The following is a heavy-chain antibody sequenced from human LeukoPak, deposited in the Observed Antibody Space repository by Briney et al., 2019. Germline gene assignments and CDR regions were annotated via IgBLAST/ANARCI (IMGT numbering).Heavy chain of an antibody. CDR1: GGSISSSSYY. D-gene: IGHD3-16*01. Sequence: SETLSLTCTVSGGSISSSSYYWGWIRQPPGKGLEWIGSIYYSGSTHYNPSLKSRVTISVDTSKNQFSLKLSSVTAADTAVYYCARFRFDYYYYYMDVWGKGTTVTVSS. CDR2: IYYSGST. CDR3: ARFRFDYYYYYMDV. J-gene: IGHJ6*03. V-gene: IGHV4-39*01.